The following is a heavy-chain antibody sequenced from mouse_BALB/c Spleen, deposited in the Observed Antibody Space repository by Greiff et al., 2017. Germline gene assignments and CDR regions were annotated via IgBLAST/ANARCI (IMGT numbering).Heavy chain of an antibody. Sequence: EVKLQESGGGLVKPGGSLKLSCAASGFTFSDYYMYWVRQTPEKRLEWVATISDGGSYTYYPDSVKGRFTISRDNAKNNLYLQMSSLKSEDTAMYYCARKGFDYWGQGTTLTVSS. CDR2: ISDGGSYT. V-gene: IGHV5-4*02. CDR3: ARKGFDY. J-gene: IGHJ2*01. CDR1: GFTFSDYY.